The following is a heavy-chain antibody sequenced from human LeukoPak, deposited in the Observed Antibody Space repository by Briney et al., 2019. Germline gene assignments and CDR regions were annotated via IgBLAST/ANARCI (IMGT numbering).Heavy chain of an antibody. CDR2: IKEDGSEK. Sequence: PGGSLRLSCVASGFTFNIYWMSWVRQAPGKGLEWVANIKEDGSEKDYVDSVKGRFTISRDNVKNSLYLQMNSLRAEDTAAYYCARDRAVAGLFDPWGQGTLVTVSS. J-gene: IGHJ5*02. V-gene: IGHV3-7*01. D-gene: IGHD6-19*01. CDR1: GFTFNIYW. CDR3: ARDRAVAGLFDP.